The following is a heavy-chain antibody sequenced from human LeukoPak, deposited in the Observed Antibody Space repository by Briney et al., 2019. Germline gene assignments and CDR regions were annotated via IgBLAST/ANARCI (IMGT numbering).Heavy chain of an antibody. J-gene: IGHJ4*02. V-gene: IGHV3-30-3*01. Sequence: GRSLRLSCAASGFTFSSYAMHWVRQAPGKGLEWVAVISYDGSNKYYADSVKGRLTISRDNSKNTLYLQMNSLRAEDTAVYYCARNSPGSGWYPDYWGQGTLVTVSS. CDR1: GFTFSSYA. D-gene: IGHD6-19*01. CDR3: ARNSPGSGWYPDY. CDR2: ISYDGSNK.